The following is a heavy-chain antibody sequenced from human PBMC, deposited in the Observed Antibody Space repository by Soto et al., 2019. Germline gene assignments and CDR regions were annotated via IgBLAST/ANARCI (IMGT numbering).Heavy chain of an antibody. CDR2: ISGSGGST. CDR1: GFTFSSYA. J-gene: IGHJ4*02. CDR3: AKARRASGYVIV. Sequence: EVQLLESGGGLVQPGGSLRLSCAASGFTFSSYATSWVRQAPGKGLEWVSAISGSGGSTYYADSVKGRFTISRDNSKNTLYLQMNSLRAEDTAVYYCAKARRASGYVIVWGQGTLVTVSS. D-gene: IGHD5-12*01. V-gene: IGHV3-23*01.